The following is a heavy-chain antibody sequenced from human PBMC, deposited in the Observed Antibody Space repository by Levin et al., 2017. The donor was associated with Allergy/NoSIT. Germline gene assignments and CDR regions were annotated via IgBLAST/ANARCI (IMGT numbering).Heavy chain of an antibody. CDR3: ARPVIAAAGTWLMD. CDR1: GGSISSYY. D-gene: IGHD6-13*01. CDR2: IYYSGST. V-gene: IGHV4-59*08. Sequence: SETLSLTCTVSGGSISSYYWSWIRQPPGKGLEWIGYIYYSGSTNYNPSLKSRVTISVDTSKNQFSLKLSSVTAADTAVYYCARPVIAAAGTWLMDWGQGTLVTVSS. J-gene: IGHJ4*02.